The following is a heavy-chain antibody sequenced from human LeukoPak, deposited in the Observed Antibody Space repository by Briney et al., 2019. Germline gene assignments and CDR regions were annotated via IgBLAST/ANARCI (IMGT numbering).Heavy chain of an antibody. CDR1: RGSISTYY. J-gene: IGHJ4*02. D-gene: IGHD1-1*01. CDR2: ISTSGST. CDR3: ARRRTTGTTGYFDY. Sequence: SETLSLTCTISRGSISTYYWSWIRQPPGKGLEWIGYISTSGSTNYNPSLKSRVTISMDTSKNQFSLNLSSVTAADTAVYYCARRRTTGTTGYFDYWGQGTLVTVSS. V-gene: IGHV4-4*09.